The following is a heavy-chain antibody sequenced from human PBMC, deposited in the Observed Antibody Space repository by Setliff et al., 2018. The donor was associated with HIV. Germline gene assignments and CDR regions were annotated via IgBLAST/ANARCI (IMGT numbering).Heavy chain of an antibody. D-gene: IGHD3-22*01. CDR1: GGSFSAYH. Sequence: SETLSLTCAVYGGSFSAYHWSWIRQTPGKGLEWLGEINHSESTNYNPSVKRRVTISIDTSKNQISLKLSSVTAADTAVYYCARGHSYDSYGYYLRGFDIWGPGTMVTVSS. CDR3: ARGHSYDSYGYYLRGFDI. V-gene: IGHV4-34*01. CDR2: INHSEST. J-gene: IGHJ3*02.